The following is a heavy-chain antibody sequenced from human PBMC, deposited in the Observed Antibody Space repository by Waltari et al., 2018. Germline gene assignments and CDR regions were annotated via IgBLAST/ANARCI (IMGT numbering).Heavy chain of an antibody. D-gene: IGHD3-16*01. Sequence: EVQLLESGGGLVQPGGSLRLSCTASGLSFSTYGMTWVRQAPGKGLEVLSSISPNSISTCYADAVKGRFTISRDKSKSTVILQLSSLRVEDTAIYYCAKGQGGRRWYFDYWGQGSQVTVSS. V-gene: IGHV3-23*01. CDR2: ISPNSIST. J-gene: IGHJ4*02. CDR3: AKGQGGRRWYFDY. CDR1: GLSFSTYG.